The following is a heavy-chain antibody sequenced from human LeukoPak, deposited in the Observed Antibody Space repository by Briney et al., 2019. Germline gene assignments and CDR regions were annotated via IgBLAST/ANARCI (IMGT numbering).Heavy chain of an antibody. V-gene: IGHV4-30-2*01. J-gene: IGHJ3*02. CDR2: IYHSGST. Sequence: SETLSLTCAVSGASISSGAYSWSWIRQPPGKGLEWIGYIYHSGSTYYNPSLKSRVTISVDRSKNQFSLKLSSVTAADTAVYYCARDNRGYSYGVILRGSAFDIWGQGTMVTVSS. D-gene: IGHD5-18*01. CDR3: ARDNRGYSYGVILRGSAFDI. CDR1: GASISSGAYS.